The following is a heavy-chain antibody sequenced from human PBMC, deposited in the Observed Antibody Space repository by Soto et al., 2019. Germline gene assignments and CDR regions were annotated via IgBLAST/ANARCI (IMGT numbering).Heavy chain of an antibody. CDR3: AREIRHYYDSSGYYQPQYFDY. CDR2: IYYSGST. V-gene: IGHV4-31*03. Sequence: LSLTCTVSGGSIRSGGYYWSWIRQHPGKGLEWIGYIYYSGSTYYNPSLKSRVTISVDTSKNQFSLKLSSVTAADTAVYYCAREIRHYYDSSGYYQPQYFDYWGQGTLVTVSS. J-gene: IGHJ4*02. CDR1: GGSIRSGGYY. D-gene: IGHD3-22*01.